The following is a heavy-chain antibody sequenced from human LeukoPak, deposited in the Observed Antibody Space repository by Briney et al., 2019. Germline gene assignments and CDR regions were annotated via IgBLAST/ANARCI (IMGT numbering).Heavy chain of an antibody. CDR2: IKRKTDGGTT. Sequence: GGSLRLSCAASGFTSSYAWMSWVRRAPGKGLGWVGRIKRKTDGGTTDYAAPVKGRFTISRDDSKDTLYLQMNSLKTEDTAVYYCATDQRWELPLNYWGQGTLVTVSS. D-gene: IGHD1-26*01. J-gene: IGHJ4*02. CDR3: ATDQRWELPLNY. CDR1: GFTSSYAW. V-gene: IGHV3-15*01.